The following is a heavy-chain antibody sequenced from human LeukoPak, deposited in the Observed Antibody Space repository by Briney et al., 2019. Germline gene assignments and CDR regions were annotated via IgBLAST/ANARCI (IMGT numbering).Heavy chain of an antibody. CDR2: IYYSGST. J-gene: IGHJ4*02. D-gene: IGHD6-13*01. CDR1: GGSVSSGSYY. V-gene: IGHV4-61*01. Sequence: SETLSLTCTVSGGSVSSGSYYWTWIRQSPGKGLEWIGNIYYSGSTNYNPSLRSRVTMSVDTSKNQSSLKLSSVTAADTAIYYCAKDFVAAAGRFDYWGQGALVTVSS. CDR3: AKDFVAAAGRFDY.